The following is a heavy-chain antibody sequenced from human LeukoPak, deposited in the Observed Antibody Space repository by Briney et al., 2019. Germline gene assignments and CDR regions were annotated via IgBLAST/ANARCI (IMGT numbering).Heavy chain of an antibody. CDR1: GYTFTGYY. J-gene: IGHJ4*02. CDR3: ARGLGTSPSPVDY. Sequence: GASVKVSFTASGYTFTGYYMHWVRQAPGQGLEWMGRINPNSGGTNYAQKFQGRVTMTRDTSISTAYMELSRLRSDDTAVYYCARGLGTSPSPVDYWGQGTLVTVSS. D-gene: IGHD6-13*01. CDR2: INPNSGGT. V-gene: IGHV1-2*06.